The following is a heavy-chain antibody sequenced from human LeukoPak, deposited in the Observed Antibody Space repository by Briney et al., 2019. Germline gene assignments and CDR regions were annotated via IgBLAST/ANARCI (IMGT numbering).Heavy chain of an antibody. V-gene: IGHV4-61*01. CDR1: GASVSSGSYY. CDR2: IYYSGST. D-gene: IGHD3-3*01. CDR3: ARGYTIFGVVIIDY. Sequence: SETLSLTCTVSGASVSSGSYYWSWIRQPPGKGLEWIGYIYYSGSTNYNPSLKSRVTISVDTSKNQFSLKLSSVTAADTAVYYCARGYTIFGVVIIDYWGQGTLVTVSS. J-gene: IGHJ4*02.